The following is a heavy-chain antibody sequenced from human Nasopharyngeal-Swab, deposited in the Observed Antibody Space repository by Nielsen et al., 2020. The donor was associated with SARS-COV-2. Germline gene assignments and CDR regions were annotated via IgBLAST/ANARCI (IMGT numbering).Heavy chain of an antibody. J-gene: IGHJ4*02. CDR1: GFTFSSYG. CDR2: ISDDGSID. D-gene: IGHD5-24*01. Sequence: GGSLRLSCAASGFTFSSYGMHWVHQAPGKGLEWVAVISDDGSIDYFADSVKGRFTIARDNSKNTVYLQMNRLRAEDTAVYYCAKGRRDAYYLRDWGQGALVTVSS. CDR3: AKGRRDAYYLRD. V-gene: IGHV3-30*18.